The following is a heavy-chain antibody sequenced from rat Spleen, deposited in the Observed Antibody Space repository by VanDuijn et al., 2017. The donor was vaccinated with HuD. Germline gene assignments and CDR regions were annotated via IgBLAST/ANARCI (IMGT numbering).Heavy chain of an antibody. CDR3: ARHGLGSWYFDF. D-gene: IGHD5-1*01. V-gene: IGHV5-22*01. Sequence: EVQLVASGGGLVQPGRSLKLSCAVSGFTFSDYYMAWVRQAPNKGLEWVASICYEGSSIYYGDSVKGRFTISRDNAKSTLYLQMNSLRSEDTATYYCARHGLGSWYFDFWGPGTMVTVSS. CDR2: ICYEGSSI. CDR1: GFTFSDYY. J-gene: IGHJ1*01.